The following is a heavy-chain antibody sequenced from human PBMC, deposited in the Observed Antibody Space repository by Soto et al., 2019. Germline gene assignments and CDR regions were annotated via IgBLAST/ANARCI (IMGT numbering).Heavy chain of an antibody. CDR2: ISYDGSNK. CDR3: ASQRGIYSNSWFDFDY. V-gene: IGHV3-30*03. J-gene: IGHJ4*02. Sequence: QVQLVESGGGVVQPGRSLRLSCAASGFTFSSYGMHWVRQAPGKGLEWVAVISYDGSNKYYADSVKGRFTISRDNSKNTRYLQMNSLRAEDTAVYYCASQRGIYSNSWFDFDYWGQGTLVTVSS. D-gene: IGHD6-13*01. CDR1: GFTFSSYG.